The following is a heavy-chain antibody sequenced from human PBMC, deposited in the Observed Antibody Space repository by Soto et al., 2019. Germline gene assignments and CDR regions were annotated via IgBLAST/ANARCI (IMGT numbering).Heavy chain of an antibody. J-gene: IGHJ4*01. Sequence: GRSPRLSCAAPGFTFNSYAMSWVRQAPGKGLEWVSAISGSGGSTYYADSVKGRFTVSRDNSKNTLYLQMNSLRAEDTAIYYCAKYKGSYYYGSVTHDPPYFFDAWGQGILGTLS. D-gene: IGHD3-10*01. CDR2: ISGSGGST. CDR1: GFTFNSYA. CDR3: AKYKGSYYYGSVTHDPPYFFDA. V-gene: IGHV3-23*01.